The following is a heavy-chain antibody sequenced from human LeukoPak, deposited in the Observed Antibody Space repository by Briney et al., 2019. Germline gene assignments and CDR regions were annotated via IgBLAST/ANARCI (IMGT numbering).Heavy chain of an antibody. CDR1: GGSISSSSYY. CDR2: IYYSGST. CDR3: ARDRDNYYDSSNWFDP. J-gene: IGHJ5*02. Sequence: NTSETLSLTCTVSGGSISSSSYYWGWIRQPPGKGLEWIGYIYYSGSTNYNPSLKSRVTISVDTSKNQFSLKLSSVTAADTAVYYCARDRDNYYDSSNWFDPWGQGTLVTVSS. V-gene: IGHV4-61*01. D-gene: IGHD3-22*01.